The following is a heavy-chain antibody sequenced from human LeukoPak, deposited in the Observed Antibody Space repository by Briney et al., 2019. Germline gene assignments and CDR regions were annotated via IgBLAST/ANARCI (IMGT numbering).Heavy chain of an antibody. CDR1: GGSISSGAYY. D-gene: IGHD3-3*01. CDR2: FYYSGST. CDR3: AKGTIFGVSDMDV. Sequence: PSQTLSLTCTVSGGSISSGAYYWSWIRHHPGKGLEWIGYFYYSGSTYYNPSLKSRVTISVDTSKNQFSLDLSSVTAADTAVYYCAKGTIFGVSDMDVWGQGTTVSVSS. J-gene: IGHJ6*02. V-gene: IGHV4-31*03.